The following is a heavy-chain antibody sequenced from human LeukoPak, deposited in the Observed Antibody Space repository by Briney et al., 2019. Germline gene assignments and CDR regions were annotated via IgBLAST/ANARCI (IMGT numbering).Heavy chain of an antibody. Sequence: ASVKVSCKASGCSFTGYYMHWVRQAPGQGLEWMGWIDPNSGGTNYAQKFQGRVTMTRDTSISTAYMELSRLRSDDTAVYYCALYSNRDFDYWGQGTLVTVSS. J-gene: IGHJ4*02. CDR3: ALYSNRDFDY. D-gene: IGHD4-11*01. CDR2: IDPNSGGT. V-gene: IGHV1-2*02. CDR1: GCSFTGYY.